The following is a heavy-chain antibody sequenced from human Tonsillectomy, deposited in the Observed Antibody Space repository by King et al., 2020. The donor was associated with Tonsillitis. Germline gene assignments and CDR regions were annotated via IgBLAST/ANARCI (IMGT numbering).Heavy chain of an antibody. CDR3: AREREPFGWEILRHYYYYGMDV. Sequence: VQLVESGGGVVQPGRSLRLSCAASGFTFSSYVMHWVRQAPGKGLEWVAILSYDGRNKYYADSVKGRFTISRDNSKNMLYLQMNSLSAEDTAVYYCAREREPFGWEILRHYYYYGMDVWGQGTTVTVSS. CDR2: LSYDGRNK. D-gene: IGHD1-26*01. V-gene: IGHV3-30*04. J-gene: IGHJ6*02. CDR1: GFTFSSYV.